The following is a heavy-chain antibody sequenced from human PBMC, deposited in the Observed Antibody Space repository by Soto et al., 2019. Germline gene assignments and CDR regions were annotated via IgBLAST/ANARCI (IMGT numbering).Heavy chain of an antibody. CDR2: ISDSGRTT. J-gene: IGHJ1*01. Sequence: EVQLVESGGGLVQPGGSLRLSCAASGFTFRNYEMNWVRQAPGKGLEWVSYISDSGRTTSYADSVKGRFTISRDNSKNTLYLQMNSLRAEDTAVYYCAKAGYLGGQGTLVTVSS. CDR3: AKAGYL. V-gene: IGHV3-48*03. CDR1: GFTFRNYE. D-gene: IGHD3-16*02.